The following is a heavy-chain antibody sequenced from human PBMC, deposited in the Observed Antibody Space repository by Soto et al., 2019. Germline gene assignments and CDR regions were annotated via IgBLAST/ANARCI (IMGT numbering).Heavy chain of an antibody. CDR2: IYYSGST. D-gene: IGHD5-12*01. V-gene: IGHV4-59*12. Sequence: PSETLSLTCTVSGGSISSYYWSWIRQPPGKGLEWIGYIYYSGSTNYNPSLKSRVTISVDRSKNQFSPKLSSVTAADTAVYYCARDRGYSGYELDYWGQGTLVTVSS. J-gene: IGHJ4*02. CDR3: ARDRGYSGYELDY. CDR1: GGSISSYY.